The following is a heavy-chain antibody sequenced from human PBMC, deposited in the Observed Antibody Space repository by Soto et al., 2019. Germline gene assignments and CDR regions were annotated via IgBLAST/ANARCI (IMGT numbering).Heavy chain of an antibody. D-gene: IGHD3-10*01. V-gene: IGHV4-34*01. CDR3: ASGTGYGSGREGDY. Sequence: SETLSLTCAVYGGSFSGYYLSWIRQPPGKGLECIGEINHSGSTNYNPSLKSRVTISVDTSKNQFSLKLSSVTAADTAVYYCASGTGYGSGREGDYWGQGTLVTVYS. J-gene: IGHJ4*02. CDR2: INHSGST. CDR1: GGSFSGYY.